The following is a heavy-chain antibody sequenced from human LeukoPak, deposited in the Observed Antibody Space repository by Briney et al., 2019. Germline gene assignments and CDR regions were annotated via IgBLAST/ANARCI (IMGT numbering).Heavy chain of an antibody. D-gene: IGHD3-16*01. CDR2: IYYSGST. CDR1: GGSISSYY. V-gene: IGHV4-59*08. J-gene: IGHJ4*02. CDR3: ARRTGLWAYFDY. Sequence: SETLSLTCTVSGGSISSYYWSWIRQPPRKGLEWIGYIYYSGSTNYNPSLKSRVTISVDTSKNQFSLKLSSVTAADTAVYYCARRTGLWAYFDYWGQGTLVTVSS.